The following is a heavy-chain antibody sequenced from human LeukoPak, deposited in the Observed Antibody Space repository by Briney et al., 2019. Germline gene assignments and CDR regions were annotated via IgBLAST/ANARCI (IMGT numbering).Heavy chain of an antibody. Sequence: PSETLSLTCTVSGGSISSYYWSWIRQPPGKGLGWIGYIYYSGSTNYNPSLKSRVTISVDTSKNQFSLKLSSVTAADTAVYYCARERIAVAGGYYFDYWGQGTLVTVSS. J-gene: IGHJ4*02. CDR1: GGSISSYY. V-gene: IGHV4-59*01. CDR3: ARERIAVAGGYYFDY. CDR2: IYYSGST. D-gene: IGHD6-19*01.